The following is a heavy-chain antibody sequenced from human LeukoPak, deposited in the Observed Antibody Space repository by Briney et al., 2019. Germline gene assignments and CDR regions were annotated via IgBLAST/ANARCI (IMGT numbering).Heavy chain of an antibody. Sequence: SGGSLRLSCAASGFTFSSYAMSWVRQAPGKGLERVSAIDTSGGHTYYADSVKGRFTISRDNSENTLYLQMNSLRAEDTAVYYCAKESCSSRCNFDYWGQGTLVTASS. CDR1: GFTFSSYA. CDR3: AKESCSSRCNFDY. CDR2: IDTSGGHT. D-gene: IGHD2-2*01. V-gene: IGHV3-23*01. J-gene: IGHJ4*02.